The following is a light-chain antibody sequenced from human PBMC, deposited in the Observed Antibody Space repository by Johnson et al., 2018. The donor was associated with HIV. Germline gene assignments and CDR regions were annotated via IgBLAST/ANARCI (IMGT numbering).Light chain of an antibody. CDR1: TSNIGNNY. J-gene: IGLJ1*01. CDR3: GAWDSSLSAHFV. Sequence: QSVLTQPPSVSAAPGQKVTISCSGSTSNIGNNYVSWYQQLPGTAPKLLIYEKNKRPSGIPDRFSASKSGTSATVVITGLQTGDEADYYCGAWDSSLSAHFVFGTRTKVTVL. V-gene: IGLV1-51*02. CDR2: EKN.